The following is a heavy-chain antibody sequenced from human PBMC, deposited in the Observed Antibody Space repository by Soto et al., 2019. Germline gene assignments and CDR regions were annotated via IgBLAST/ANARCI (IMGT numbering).Heavy chain of an antibody. V-gene: IGHV1-3*01. D-gene: IGHD5-12*01. J-gene: IGHJ5*02. CDR3: ARAQRISGYSGYGRGFDP. Sequence: ASVKVSCKASGYTFTSYAMHWVRQAPGQRLEWMGWINAGNGNTKYSQKFQGRVTITRDTSASTAYMELSSLRSEDTAVYYCARAQRISGYSGYGRGFDPWGQGTLVTVSS. CDR2: INAGNGNT. CDR1: GYTFTSYA.